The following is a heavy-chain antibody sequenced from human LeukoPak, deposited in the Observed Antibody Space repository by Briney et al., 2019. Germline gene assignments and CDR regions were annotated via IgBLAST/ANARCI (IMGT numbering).Heavy chain of an antibody. V-gene: IGHV4-39*07. CDR2: IYYSGST. CDR1: GGSISSSSYY. D-gene: IGHD3-22*01. Sequence: SETLSLTCTVSGGSISSSSYYWGWIRQPPGQGLEWIGIIYYSGSTYYNPSLKSRVTISVDTSKNQFSLKLSSVTAADTAVYYCASTYYDSSGYYDYWGQGTLVTVSS. CDR3: ASTYYDSSGYYDY. J-gene: IGHJ4*02.